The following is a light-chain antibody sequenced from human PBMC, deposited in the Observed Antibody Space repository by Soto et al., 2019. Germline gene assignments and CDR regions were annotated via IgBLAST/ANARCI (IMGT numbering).Light chain of an antibody. CDR2: EVN. CDR3: CSSVGSPNWV. V-gene: IGLV2-23*02. Sequence: QSALTQPASVSGSPGQSITISCTGTSSDVGSCNCVSWYQQHPGKAPTLIIYEVNKRPSGVSNRVSGSKSGNTASLTISGLQAEDEADYYCCSSVGSPNWVFGGGTKLTVL. CDR1: SSDVGSCNC. J-gene: IGLJ3*02.